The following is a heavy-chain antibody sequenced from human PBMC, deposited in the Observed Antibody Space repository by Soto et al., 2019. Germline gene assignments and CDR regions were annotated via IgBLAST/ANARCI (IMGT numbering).Heavy chain of an antibody. V-gene: IGHV3-21*01. J-gene: IGHJ4*02. CDR3: ARELMGITRPFDY. CDR2: ISSDSRYI. Sequence: PGGSLRLSCAASGFTFREYGINWVRQAPGKGLEWLASISSDSRYIYHADSVKGRFTISRDNARNSLFLHMSSLRADDTAVYYCARELMGITRPFDYWGQGTLVTAPQ. D-gene: IGHD6-6*01. CDR1: GFTFREYG.